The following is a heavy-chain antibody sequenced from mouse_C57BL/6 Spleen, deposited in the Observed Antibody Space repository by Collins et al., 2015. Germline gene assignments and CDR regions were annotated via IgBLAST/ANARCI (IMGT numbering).Heavy chain of an antibody. J-gene: IGHJ1*03. CDR2: ISYDGNN. CDR3: ARVGYGSSTGYFDV. D-gene: IGHD1-1*01. Sequence: DVQLQESGPGLVKPSQSLSLTCSVTGYSITSGYYWNWIRQFPGNKLEWMGYISYDGNNNYNPSLKNRISITRDTSKNQFFLKLNSVTTEDTATYYCARVGYGSSTGYFDVWGTGTTVTVSS. V-gene: IGHV3-6*01. CDR1: GYSITSGYY.